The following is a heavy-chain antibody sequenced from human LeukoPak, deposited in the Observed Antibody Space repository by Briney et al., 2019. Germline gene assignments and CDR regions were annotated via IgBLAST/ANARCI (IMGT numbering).Heavy chain of an antibody. CDR2: IDWDDDK. D-gene: IGHD6-13*01. Sequence: SGPALANPTQPLTLTCTFSGFSLRTSGWCVSWIRHPPGKALEWLARIDWDDDKYYRTSLKTRLTISKDTSKNQVVLTLTNMDSVDTATYFCARSCSWHDYWGQGTLVTVSS. CDR3: ARSCSWHDY. J-gene: IGHJ4*02. V-gene: IGHV2-70*11. CDR1: GFSLRTSGWC.